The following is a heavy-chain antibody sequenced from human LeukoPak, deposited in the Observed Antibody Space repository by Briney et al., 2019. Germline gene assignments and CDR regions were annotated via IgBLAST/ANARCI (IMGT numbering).Heavy chain of an antibody. Sequence: SETLSLTCTVSGYSISSGYYWGWIRQPPGKGLEWIGSIYHSGSTYYNPSLKSRVTISVDTSKNQFSLKLSSVTAADTAVYYCATNPDILTGYYNFDYWGQGTLVTVSS. D-gene: IGHD3-9*01. CDR3: ATNPDILTGYYNFDY. J-gene: IGHJ4*02. CDR1: GYSISSGYY. V-gene: IGHV4-38-2*02. CDR2: IYHSGST.